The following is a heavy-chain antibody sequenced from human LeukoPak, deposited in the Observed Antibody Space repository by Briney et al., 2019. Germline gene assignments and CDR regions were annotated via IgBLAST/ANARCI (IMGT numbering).Heavy chain of an antibody. CDR2: IYTSGCT. Sequence: SETLSLTCTVSGGSISSYYWSWIRQPAGKGLEWIGRIYTSGCTNYNPSLKSRVTMSVDTSKNQFSLKLSSVTAADTAVYYCARDRRRYWYYYYGMDVWGQGTTVTVSS. CDR3: ARDRRRYWYYYYGMDV. V-gene: IGHV4-4*07. D-gene: IGHD2-15*01. CDR1: GGSISSYY. J-gene: IGHJ6*02.